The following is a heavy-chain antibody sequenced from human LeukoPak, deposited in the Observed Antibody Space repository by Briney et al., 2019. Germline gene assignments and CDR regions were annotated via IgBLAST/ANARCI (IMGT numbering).Heavy chain of an antibody. V-gene: IGHV3-30-3*01. Sequence: PGGSLRLSCAASGFTFSSYGMHWVRQAPSKGLEWVAFISYDGSNRYYADSVKGRFTISRDNSKNTLFLQMDSLRAEDTALYYCARARGSYCGSTSCYFDHWGQGTLVTVSS. CDR3: ARARGSYCGSTSCYFDH. J-gene: IGHJ4*02. D-gene: IGHD2-2*01. CDR1: GFTFSSYG. CDR2: ISYDGSNR.